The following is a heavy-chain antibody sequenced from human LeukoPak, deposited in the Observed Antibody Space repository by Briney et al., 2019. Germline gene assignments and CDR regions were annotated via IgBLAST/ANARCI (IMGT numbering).Heavy chain of an antibody. V-gene: IGHV4-39*07. D-gene: IGHD4-23*01. J-gene: IGHJ4*02. Sequence: SQTLSLTCTVSGGSMSSGNYYWTWIRQPPGKGLEWIGSIYYSGSTYYNPSLKSRVTISVDTSKNQFSLKLSSVTAADTAVYYCARAPNYGGHAYFDYWGQGTLVTVSS. CDR2: IYYSGST. CDR1: GGSMSSGNYY. CDR3: ARAPNYGGHAYFDY.